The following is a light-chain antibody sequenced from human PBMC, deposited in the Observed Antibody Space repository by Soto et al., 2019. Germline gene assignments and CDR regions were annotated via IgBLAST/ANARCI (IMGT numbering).Light chain of an antibody. V-gene: IGKV3-15*01. CDR3: QQYDDWPPIT. J-gene: IGKJ5*01. CDR1: QSVSTN. CDR2: GAS. Sequence: EIVMTQSPATLSVSPGESATLSCRASQSVSTNLAWYQQKPGQAPRLLIYGASTRATGIPARFSGSGSGTEFTLTISSLQSEDFAVYYGQQYDDWPPITFGQGTRLEIK.